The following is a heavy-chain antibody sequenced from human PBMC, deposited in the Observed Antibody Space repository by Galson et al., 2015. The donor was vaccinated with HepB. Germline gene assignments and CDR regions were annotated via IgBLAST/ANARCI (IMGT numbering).Heavy chain of an antibody. J-gene: IGHJ5*01. CDR3: AKSSDIWNYLLAS. CDR2: ISSDGGTI. CDR1: GFTFSSYG. D-gene: IGHD1-7*01. Sequence: SLRLSCAASGFTFSSYGMHWVRQAPGKGLEWVAFISSDGGTIYYADSVKGRFTISRDNSRHTLSLQMNSLRAEDTAVYYCAKSSDIWNYLLASWGQGTLVTVSS. V-gene: IGHV3-30-3*01.